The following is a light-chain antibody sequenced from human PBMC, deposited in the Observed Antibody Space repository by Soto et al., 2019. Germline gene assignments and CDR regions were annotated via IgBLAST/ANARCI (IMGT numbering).Light chain of an antibody. CDR1: QSVSNN. Sequence: EVVMTQSPATLSVSPGERATLSCRASQSVSNNLAWYQQKPGQAPRLLIYDASTRATGIPDRFSGSGSGTDFTLTISRLEPEDFAVYYCQRYGSSGTFGQGTKVDIK. J-gene: IGKJ1*01. CDR3: QRYGSSGT. V-gene: IGKV3-20*01. CDR2: DAS.